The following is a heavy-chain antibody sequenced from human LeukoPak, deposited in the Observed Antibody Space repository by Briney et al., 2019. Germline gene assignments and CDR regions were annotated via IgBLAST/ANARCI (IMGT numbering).Heavy chain of an antibody. D-gene: IGHD3-10*01. V-gene: IGHV4-39*01. Sequence: SETLSLTCTVSGGSISSSSYYWGWIRQPPGKGLEWIGSIYYSGSTYYNPSLKSRFTISVDTSKNQFSLKLSSVTAADTAVYYCASILWFGELLIDYWGQGTLVTVSS. CDR3: ASILWFGELLIDY. CDR2: IYYSGST. CDR1: GGSISSSSYY. J-gene: IGHJ4*02.